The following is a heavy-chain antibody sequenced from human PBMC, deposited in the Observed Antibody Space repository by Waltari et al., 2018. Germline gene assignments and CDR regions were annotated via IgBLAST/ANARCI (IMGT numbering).Heavy chain of an antibody. CDR2: LNPDSGNT. CDR1: GYTFTSYD. Sequence: QVQLVQSGAEVKKPGASVKVSCKASGYTFTSYDINWVRQATGQGLEWMGWLNPDSGNTGDAQKFQGRVTMTRNTSISTAYMELSSLRSEDTAVYYYARGAAAAGIIGYWGQGTLVTVSS. V-gene: IGHV1-8*01. CDR3: ARGAAAAGIIGY. J-gene: IGHJ4*02. D-gene: IGHD6-13*01.